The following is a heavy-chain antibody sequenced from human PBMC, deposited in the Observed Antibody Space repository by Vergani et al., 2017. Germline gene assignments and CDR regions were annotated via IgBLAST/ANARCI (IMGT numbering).Heavy chain of an antibody. CDR1: GGSMSGYY. CDR2: VSHSGDT. Sequence: QVRLQESGPGLVKPSETLSLTCSVSGGSMSGYYWSWIRQPPGKELEWISSVSHSGDTYFNPSLKGRVSISMDTSKNYFFLTLSSVTAADTAMYYCARRSSSYYFDIWVQGVLITVSS. J-gene: IGHJ5*02. D-gene: IGHD3-22*01. CDR3: ARRSSSYYFDI. V-gene: IGHV4-59*04.